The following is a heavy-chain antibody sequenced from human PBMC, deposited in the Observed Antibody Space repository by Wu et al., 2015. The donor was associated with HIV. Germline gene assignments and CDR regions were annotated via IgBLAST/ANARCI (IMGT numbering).Heavy chain of an antibody. CDR3: AGESEGYDILTGYYTPRFDY. V-gene: IGHV1-69*13. J-gene: IGHJ4*02. CDR2: IIPIFGTA. D-gene: IGHD3-9*01. CDR1: GGTFSSYA. Sequence: QVQLVQSGAEVKKPGSSVKVSCKASGGTFSSYAISWVRQAPGQGLEWMGGIIPIFGTANYAQKFQGRVTITADESTSTAYMELSSLRSEDTAVYYCAGESEGYDILTGYYTPRFDYWGQGTLVTVSS.